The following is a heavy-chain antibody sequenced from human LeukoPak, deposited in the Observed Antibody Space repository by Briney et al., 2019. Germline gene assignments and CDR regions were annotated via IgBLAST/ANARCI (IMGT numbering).Heavy chain of an antibody. CDR3: AKLYSSGWYVADY. V-gene: IGHV3-23*01. Sequence: PGGSLRLSCTASGFTFSGYAMSWVRQAPGKGLEWVSTILGSGDSTFYADSVKGRFTISRDNSKNTLFLHMTSLRAEDTAVYYCAKLYSSGWYVADYWGQGTLVTVSS. CDR2: ILGSGDST. CDR1: GFTFSGYA. J-gene: IGHJ4*02. D-gene: IGHD6-19*01.